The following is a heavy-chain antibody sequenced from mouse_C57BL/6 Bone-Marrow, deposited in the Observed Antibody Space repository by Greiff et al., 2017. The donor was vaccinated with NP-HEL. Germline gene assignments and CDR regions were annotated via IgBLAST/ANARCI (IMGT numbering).Heavy chain of an antibody. V-gene: IGHV1-26*01. CDR3: ARSHYYYGSSLYYYAMDY. D-gene: IGHD1-1*01. J-gene: IGHJ4*01. CDR2: INPNNGGT. Sequence: VQLQQSGPELVKPGASVKISCKASGYTFTDYYMNWVKQSHGKSLEWIGDINPNNGGTSYNQKFKGKATLTVDKSSSTAYMELRSLTSEDSAVYYCARSHYYYGSSLYYYAMDYWGQGTSVTVSS. CDR1: GYTFTDYY.